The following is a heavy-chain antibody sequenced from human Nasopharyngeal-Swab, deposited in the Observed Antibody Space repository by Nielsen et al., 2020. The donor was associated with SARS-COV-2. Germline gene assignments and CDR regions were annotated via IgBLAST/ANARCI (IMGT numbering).Heavy chain of an antibody. CDR2: ISSSSSYI. Sequence: GGSLRLSCAASEFTFSSYGMHWVRQAPGKGLEWVSSISSSSSYIYYADSVKGRFTISRDNAKNSLYLQMNSLRAEDTAVYYCARDEAMVRGVIGYWGQGTLVTVSS. J-gene: IGHJ4*02. CDR1: EFTFSSYG. CDR3: ARDEAMVRGVIGY. V-gene: IGHV3-21*01. D-gene: IGHD3-10*01.